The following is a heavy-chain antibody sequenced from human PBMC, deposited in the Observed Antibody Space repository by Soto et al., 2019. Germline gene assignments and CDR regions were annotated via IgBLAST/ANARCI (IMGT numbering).Heavy chain of an antibody. D-gene: IGHD3-16*01. Sequence: KPSETLSLTCTVSGDSVTSGNYYWSWIRQPPGKGLEWIGHIYYSGSTNYSPSLKSRVTISLDTSKNQFSLKLSSVTAADTAVYYCARCFLGKNDGDVWGQGTTVTVSS. CDR1: GDSVTSGNYY. CDR2: IYYSGST. V-gene: IGHV4-61*01. CDR3: ARCFLGKNDGDV. J-gene: IGHJ6*02.